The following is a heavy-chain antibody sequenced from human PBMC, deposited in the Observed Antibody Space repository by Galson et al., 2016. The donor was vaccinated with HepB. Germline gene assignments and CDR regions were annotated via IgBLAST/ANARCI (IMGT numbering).Heavy chain of an antibody. J-gene: IGHJ6*01. Sequence: SLRLSCAAFGDSVRRYDMHWVRQAPGKGLEWVAVISYDGSKTYFADSVKGRFTISSENSNNTLSLEMNSLRPDDTAVYYCARDILPAALLLGYYYGMDVWGQGTTVTVSS. CDR3: ARDILPAALLLGYYYGMDV. V-gene: IGHV3-30*04. CDR2: ISYDGSKT. D-gene: IGHD2-2*01. CDR1: GDSVRRYD.